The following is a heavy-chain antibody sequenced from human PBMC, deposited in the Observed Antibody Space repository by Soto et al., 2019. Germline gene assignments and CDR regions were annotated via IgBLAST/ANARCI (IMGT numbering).Heavy chain of an antibody. V-gene: IGHV4-34*01. CDR2: INHSGST. J-gene: IGHJ5*02. CDR1: GGSFSGYY. CDR3: AMRYCSGGRCYSRWFDP. D-gene: IGHD2-15*01. Sequence: SETLSLTCAVYGGSFSGYYWSCIRQPPGKGLEWIGEINHSGSTSYNPSLKSRVTISVDTSKNQFSLKLSSVTAADTAVYYCAMRYCSGGRCYSRWFDPWGEGTLVTVSS.